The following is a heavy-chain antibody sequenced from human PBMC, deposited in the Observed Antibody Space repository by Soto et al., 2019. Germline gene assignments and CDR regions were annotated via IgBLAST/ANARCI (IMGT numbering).Heavy chain of an antibody. V-gene: IGHV1-2*02. J-gene: IGHJ3*02. D-gene: IGHD3-3*01. CDR3: ARGGGVGVAGSAAFDM. Sequence: QLHLVQSGAVVKKPGASVTVSCSASGYPVTAYYMHWVRQAPGRGLEWMGGINPATGAAKYTQTFPGRVTMTRDPSQSTVFMELSGLASEDTAVFYWARGGGVGVAGSAAFDMWGQGTLVTVSS. CDR1: GYPVTAYY. CDR2: INPATGAA.